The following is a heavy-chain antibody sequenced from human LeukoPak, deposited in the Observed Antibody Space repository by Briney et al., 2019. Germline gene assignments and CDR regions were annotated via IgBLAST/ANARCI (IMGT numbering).Heavy chain of an antibody. CDR3: AKDRGVTNNWFDP. Sequence: GGSLRLSCAASGFTDSSNYMSWVRQAPGKGLEWVSSISNSGGGTHYADSVKGRFTISRDNSRNTLYLQMNSLRAEDTALYYCAKDRGVTNNWFDPWGRGTLVTVSS. D-gene: IGHD2-21*02. CDR1: GFTDSSNY. J-gene: IGHJ5*02. CDR2: ISNSGGGT. V-gene: IGHV3-23*01.